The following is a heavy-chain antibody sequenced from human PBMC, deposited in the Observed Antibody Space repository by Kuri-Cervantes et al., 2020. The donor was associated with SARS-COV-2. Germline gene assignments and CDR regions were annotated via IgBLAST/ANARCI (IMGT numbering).Heavy chain of an antibody. CDR2: IYPGDSDT. J-gene: IGHJ6*03. CDR1: GYSFTSYW. Sequence: KVSCKGSGYSFTSYWIGRVRQMPGKGLEWMGIIYPGDSDTRYSPSFQGQVTISADKSISTAYLQWSSLKASDTAMYYCARLKGYYYYYMDVWGKGTTVTVSS. CDR3: ARLKGYYYYYMDV. V-gene: IGHV5-51*01.